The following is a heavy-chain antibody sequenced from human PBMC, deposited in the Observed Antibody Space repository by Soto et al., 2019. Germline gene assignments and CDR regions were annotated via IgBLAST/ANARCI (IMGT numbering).Heavy chain of an antibody. CDR1: GFTFDDYA. Sequence: PGGSLRLSCAASGFTFDDYAMHWVRQAPGKGLEWVSGISWNSGSIGYADSVKGRFTISRDNAKNSLYLQRNSLRAEDTALYYCARPARRGYYYYMDVWGKGTTVTVSS. CDR3: ARPARRGYYYYMDV. D-gene: IGHD2-2*01. V-gene: IGHV3-9*01. CDR2: ISWNSGSI. J-gene: IGHJ6*03.